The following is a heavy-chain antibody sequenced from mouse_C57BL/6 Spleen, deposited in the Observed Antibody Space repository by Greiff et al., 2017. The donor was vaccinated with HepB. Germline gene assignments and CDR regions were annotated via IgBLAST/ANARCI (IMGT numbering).Heavy chain of an antibody. Sequence: QVQLQQSGAELVRPGASVKLSCKASGYTFTDYEMHWVKQTPVHGLEWIGAIDPETGGTAYNQKFKGKAILTADKSSSTAYMERRSLTSEDSAGYYSARGLDYFDYWGEGTTVTVSA. J-gene: IGHJ2*01. CDR3: ARGLDYFDY. D-gene: IGHD3-3*01. CDR2: IDPETGGT. V-gene: IGHV1-15*01. CDR1: GYTFTDYE.